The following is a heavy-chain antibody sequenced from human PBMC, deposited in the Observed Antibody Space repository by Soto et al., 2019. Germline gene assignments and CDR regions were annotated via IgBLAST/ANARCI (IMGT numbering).Heavy chain of an antibody. CDR2: IIPAFGTT. J-gene: IGHJ6*02. D-gene: IGHD2-2*02. CDR3: ARVPRQMLYGPTRNGMDV. V-gene: IGHV1-69*01. Sequence: QVQLVQSGAAVSKPGSSVKVSCKASGGTFGIYAIGWVRQAPGQGLEWMGGIIPAFGTTKNAQKFQDRVAMTADESTNTVYMDLRGLRFDDTAVYYCARVPRQMLYGPTRNGMDVWGQGTTLIVSS. CDR1: GGTFGIYA.